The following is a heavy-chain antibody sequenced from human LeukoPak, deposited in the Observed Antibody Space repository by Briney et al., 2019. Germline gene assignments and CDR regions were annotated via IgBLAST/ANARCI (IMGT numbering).Heavy chain of an antibody. V-gene: IGHV3-7*03. CDR1: GFTFRTHR. Sequence: GGSLSLSCAASGFTFRTHRMSWFRQAPGKGLEWVANIKQDGSEKYFVDSVKGRFTISRDNAKNSLGLQMNSLRVEDTAVYYCARGLEWPGKPTLVSDYWGQGTLVTVSS. J-gene: IGHJ4*02. D-gene: IGHD3-3*01. CDR2: IKQDGSEK. CDR3: ARGLEWPGKPTLVSDY.